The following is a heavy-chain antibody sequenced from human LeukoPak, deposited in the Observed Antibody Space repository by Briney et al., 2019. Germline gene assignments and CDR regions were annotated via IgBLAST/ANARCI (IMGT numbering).Heavy chain of an antibody. CDR1: GLTFSSNY. Sequence: GGSLRLSCAASGLTFSSNYMSWVRQAPGKGLEWVSVIYSGGSTYYADSVKGRFTISRDNSKNTLYLQMNSLRAEDTAVYYCARVDYWGQGTLVTVSS. CDR3: ARVDY. CDR2: IYSGGST. V-gene: IGHV3-53*01. J-gene: IGHJ4*02.